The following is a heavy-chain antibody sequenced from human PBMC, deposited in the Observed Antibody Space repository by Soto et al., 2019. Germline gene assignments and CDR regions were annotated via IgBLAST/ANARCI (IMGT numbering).Heavy chain of an antibody. Sequence: GASVKVSFKASGYTFTSYAMHWVRQAPGQRLEWMGWINAGNGNTKYSQKFQGRVTITRDTSASTAYMELSSLRSEDTAVYYCARDLRTYDFWSGYYTGGMDVWGQGTTVTVSS. V-gene: IGHV1-3*01. J-gene: IGHJ6*02. D-gene: IGHD3-3*01. CDR2: INAGNGNT. CDR3: ARDLRTYDFWSGYYTGGMDV. CDR1: GYTFTSYA.